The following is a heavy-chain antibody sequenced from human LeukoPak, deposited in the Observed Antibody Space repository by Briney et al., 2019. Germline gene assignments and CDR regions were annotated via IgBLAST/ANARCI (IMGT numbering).Heavy chain of an antibody. J-gene: IGHJ4*02. Sequence: GDSLKISCQGSGYGFSTYWIAWVRKMPGKGLEWMGIIYPGDSDTSYSPSFQGQITISADKSISTAYLQWNSLQASDTAIYYCARHHRYSRGGHYFDYWGQGTLVTVSS. CDR2: IYPGDSDT. CDR3: ARHHRYSRGGHYFDY. V-gene: IGHV5-51*01. CDR1: GYGFSTYW. D-gene: IGHD6-19*01.